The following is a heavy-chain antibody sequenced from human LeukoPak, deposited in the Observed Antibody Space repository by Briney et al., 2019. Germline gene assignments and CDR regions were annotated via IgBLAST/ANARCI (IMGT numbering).Heavy chain of an antibody. CDR2: INHSGST. J-gene: IGHJ6*02. Sequence: SETLSLTCAVYGGSFSGYYWSWTRQPPGKGLEWIGEINHSGSTNYNPSLKSRVTISVDTSKNQFSLELSSVTAADTAVYYCARSRKYYYGSGALYYGMDVWGQGTTVTVSS. V-gene: IGHV4-34*01. CDR1: GGSFSGYY. D-gene: IGHD3-10*01. CDR3: ARSRKYYYGSGALYYGMDV.